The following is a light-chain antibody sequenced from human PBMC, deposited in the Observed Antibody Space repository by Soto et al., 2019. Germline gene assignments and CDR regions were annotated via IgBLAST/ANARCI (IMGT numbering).Light chain of an antibody. Sequence: QSVLTQPHSESGSPGQSVTFSCTGTSSDVGGYNYVSWYQQHPGKTPKLMIYDVSKRPSGVPDRFSGSKSGNTASLTISGLQPEDEADYYCCSYAGSYTGVFGTGTKVTVL. J-gene: IGLJ1*01. V-gene: IGLV2-11*01. CDR2: DVS. CDR1: SSDVGGYNY. CDR3: CSYAGSYTGV.